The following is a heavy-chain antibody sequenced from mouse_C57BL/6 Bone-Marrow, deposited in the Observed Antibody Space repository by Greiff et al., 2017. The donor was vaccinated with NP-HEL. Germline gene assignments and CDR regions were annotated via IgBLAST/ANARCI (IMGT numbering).Heavy chain of an antibody. J-gene: IGHJ3*01. CDR1: GYAFSSYW. V-gene: IGHV1-80*01. CDR3: AREWFGAY. CDR2: IYPGDGDT. D-gene: IGHD1-3*01. Sequence: VKLMESGAELVKPGASVKISCKASGYAFSSYWMNWVKQRPGKGLEWIGQIYPGDGDTNYNGKFKGKATLTADKSSSTAYMQLSSLTSEDSAVYFCAREWFGAYWGQGTLGTVSA.